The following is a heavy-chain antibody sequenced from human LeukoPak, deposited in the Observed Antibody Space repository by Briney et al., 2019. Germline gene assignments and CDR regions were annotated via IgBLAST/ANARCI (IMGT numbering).Heavy chain of an antibody. CDR2: IKHDGSEN. V-gene: IGHV3-7*04. D-gene: IGHD2-21*02. Sequence: GGSLRLSCAASGFTFETYWTNWVRQAPGKGLEWVANIKHDGSENDYVDSVRGRFTISRDNAKKSLYLQMHSLRPEDTAVYYCARDGGDSPLDLRYWGPGTLVTVSS. J-gene: IGHJ4*02. CDR3: ARDGGDSPLDLRY. CDR1: GFTFETYW.